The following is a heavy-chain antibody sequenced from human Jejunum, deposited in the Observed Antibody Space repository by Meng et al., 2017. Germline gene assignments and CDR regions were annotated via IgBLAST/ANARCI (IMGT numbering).Heavy chain of an antibody. CDR2: ILSDGSNK. CDR3: ARDLGYSYGHPSDY. D-gene: IGHD5-18*01. V-gene: IGHV3-30-3*01. CDR1: GFTFSTYT. J-gene: IGHJ4*02. Sequence: QVQLVESGGGVFQPGRSLRLSCAASGFTFSTYTIHWVRQAPGKGLEWVALILSDGSNKYYADFVKGRFTISRDNSKNTLYLQMNSLRTEDTAVYYCARDLGYSYGHPSDYWGQGTLVTVSS.